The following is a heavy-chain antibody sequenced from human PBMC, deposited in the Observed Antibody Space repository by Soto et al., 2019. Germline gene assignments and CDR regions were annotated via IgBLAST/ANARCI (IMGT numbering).Heavy chain of an antibody. CDR3: ARVWGWHFEL. V-gene: IGHV3-53*02. CDR2: VYTGGSA. CDR1: GFTISSNY. J-gene: IGHJ2*01. D-gene: IGHD7-27*01. Sequence: EVQLVETGGGLIQPGGSLTLSCAASGFTISSNYMSWVRQTPGKGLQWVSVVYTGGSANYADSVKGRFTSSRDNSENPLSLQPNRLRAEEPAVYYRARVWGWHFELWGRGTLVTVSP.